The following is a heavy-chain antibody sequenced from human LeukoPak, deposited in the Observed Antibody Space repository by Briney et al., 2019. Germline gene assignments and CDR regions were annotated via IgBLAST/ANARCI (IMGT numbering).Heavy chain of an antibody. V-gene: IGHV3-21*01. CDR3: ARDSGSGRGNYYYGMDV. CDR1: GFTFSSYS. J-gene: IGHJ6*02. Sequence: GGSLTLSCAASGFTFSSYSMNWVRQAPGKGLEWVSSIGSSSGSIYYADSLKGRFTISRDNAKNSLYLQMSSLRAEDTAVYYCARDSGSGRGNYYYGMDVWGQGTTVTVSS. CDR2: IGSSSGSI. D-gene: IGHD3-10*01.